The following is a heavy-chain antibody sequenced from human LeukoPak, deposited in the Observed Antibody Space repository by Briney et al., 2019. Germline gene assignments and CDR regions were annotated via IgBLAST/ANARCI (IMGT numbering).Heavy chain of an antibody. D-gene: IGHD6-13*01. V-gene: IGHV1-2*02. CDR2: INPNSGGT. Sequence: EASVKVSCKASGCTFTGYYMHWVRQAPGQGLEWMGWINPNSGGTNYAQKFQGRVTMTRDTSISTAYMELSRLRSDDTAVYYCARIAGRGSLEWFDPWGQGTLVTVSS. CDR1: GCTFTGYY. CDR3: ARIAGRGSLEWFDP. J-gene: IGHJ5*02.